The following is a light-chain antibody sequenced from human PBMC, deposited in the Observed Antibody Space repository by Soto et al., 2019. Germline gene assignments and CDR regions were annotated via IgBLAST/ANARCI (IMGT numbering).Light chain of an antibody. CDR3: QHYSNWPPWT. V-gene: IGKV3-15*01. J-gene: IGKJ1*01. Sequence: EIMMTQSPATLSVFPGERATLSCRASQSISSNLAWYQQKPGQAPRLLIYGASTRATGIPARFTGSGSGTEFTLTISSLQSEDFAVYYCQHYSNWPPWTFGQGTKVDIK. CDR2: GAS. CDR1: QSISSN.